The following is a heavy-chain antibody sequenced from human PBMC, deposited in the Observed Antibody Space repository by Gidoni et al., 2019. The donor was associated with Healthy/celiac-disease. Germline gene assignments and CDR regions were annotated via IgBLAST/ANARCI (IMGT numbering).Heavy chain of an antibody. J-gene: IGHJ6*02. D-gene: IGHD6-19*01. Sequence: QVQLVESGGGVVQPGRSLRLSCAASGFTFSSYAMPWVRQAPGKGLEWVAVISYDGSNKYYADSVKGRFTISRDNSKNTLYLQMNSLRAEDTAVYYCARAGSSGWYLADYYYGMDVWGQGTTVTVSS. CDR1: GFTFSSYA. CDR3: ARAGSSGWYLADYYYGMDV. V-gene: IGHV3-30-3*01. CDR2: ISYDGSNK.